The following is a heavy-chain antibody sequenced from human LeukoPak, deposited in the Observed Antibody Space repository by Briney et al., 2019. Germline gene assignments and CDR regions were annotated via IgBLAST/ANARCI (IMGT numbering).Heavy chain of an antibody. Sequence: GGSLRLSCAASGFTFSSYWMSWVRQAPGKGLEWVANIKQDGSEKYYVDSVKGRFTISRDNAKNSLYLQMNSLRAEDTAVYYCAGDFVGGSYYYMDVWGKGTTVTVSS. CDR3: AGDFVGGSYYYMDV. CDR2: IKQDGSEK. V-gene: IGHV3-7*01. J-gene: IGHJ6*03. CDR1: GFTFSSYW. D-gene: IGHD3-3*01.